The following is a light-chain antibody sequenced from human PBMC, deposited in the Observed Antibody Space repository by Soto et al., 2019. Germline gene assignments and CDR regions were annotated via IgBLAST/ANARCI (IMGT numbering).Light chain of an antibody. V-gene: IGKV1-39*01. CDR1: QTIGRY. CDR2: TSS. J-gene: IGKJ2*01. CDR3: QQSYGTPLYT. Sequence: DIQMTQSPSFLSASVGDRVTITCRASQTIGRYLNWYQQKPGKAPKLLIYTSSTLQSGVPSRFTGSGSGTDFTLTISALQPEDFATYYCQQSYGTPLYTFGQGTKVEIK.